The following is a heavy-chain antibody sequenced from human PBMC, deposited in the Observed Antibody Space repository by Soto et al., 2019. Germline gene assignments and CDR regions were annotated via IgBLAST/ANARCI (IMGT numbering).Heavy chain of an antibody. CDR1: GGSISSGGYY. CDR2: IYYSGST. Sequence: PSETLSLTCTVSGGSISSGGYYWSWIRQHPGKGLEWIGYIYYSGSTYYNPSLKSRVTISVDTSKNQFSLKLSSVTAADTAVYYCARGRHYYYGMDVWGQGTTVTVSS. J-gene: IGHJ6*02. V-gene: IGHV4-31*02. CDR3: ARGRHYYYGMDV.